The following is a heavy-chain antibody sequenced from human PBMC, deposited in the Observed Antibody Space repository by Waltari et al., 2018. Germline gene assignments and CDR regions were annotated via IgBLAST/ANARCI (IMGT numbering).Heavy chain of an antibody. CDR1: GYSFXSYW. J-gene: IGHJ3*02. V-gene: IGHV5-51*01. CDR2: IYPGDSDT. CDR3: TXRAYCGDDCXXRDAFDI. Sequence: EVQLVQSGAEVKKPXESLKMSCKGSGYSFXSYWXGWVRQXPGKGLEWMGIIYPGDSDTRYSPXFQGQVTISADKXIGXAYLXXSXLKASDTAXXYCTXRAYCGDDCXXRDAFDIXGQGTMVTVXS. D-gene: IGHD2-21*02.